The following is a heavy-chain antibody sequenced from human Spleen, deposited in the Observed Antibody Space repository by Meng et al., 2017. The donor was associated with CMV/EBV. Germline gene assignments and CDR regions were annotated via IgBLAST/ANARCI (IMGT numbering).Heavy chain of an antibody. CDR1: GFTFSNYA. J-gene: IGHJ4*02. V-gene: IGHV3-23*01. Sequence: GGSLRLSCAAYGFTFSNYAMSWVRQAPGKGLEWVSSISGSGSNTYYADSVKGRFTISRDNSKNTLYLQMNSLRAEDRAIYYCAKDRATGSYQTVFDNWGQGTLVTVSS. CDR3: AKDRATGSYQTVFDN. CDR2: ISGSGSNT. D-gene: IGHD3-10*01.